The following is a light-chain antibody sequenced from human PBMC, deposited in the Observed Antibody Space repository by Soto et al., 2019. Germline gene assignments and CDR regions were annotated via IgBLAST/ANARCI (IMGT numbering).Light chain of an antibody. V-gene: IGKV1-27*01. Sequence: DIHMTQSPSSLSASVGDRVTITCRASQGISNYLAWYQQKPGKVPKLLIYAASTLQSGVPSRFSGSGSGTDFTLTISSLQPEDVAAYYCQKYNSAPPTFGQGNKVEIK. CDR2: AAS. CDR1: QGISNY. CDR3: QKYNSAPPT. J-gene: IGKJ1*01.